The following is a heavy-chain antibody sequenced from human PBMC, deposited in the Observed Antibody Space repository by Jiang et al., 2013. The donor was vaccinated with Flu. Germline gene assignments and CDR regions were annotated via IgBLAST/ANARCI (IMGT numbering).Heavy chain of an antibody. CDR1: GGFINDYF. CDR3: ARDRGSGYDPGHFDY. D-gene: IGHD5-12*01. CDR2: VSYSGST. V-gene: IGHV4-59*12. Sequence: GSGLVKPSETLSLTCNVSGGFINDYFWSWIRRPPGKGLEWIGYVSYSGSTNYNPSLKSRVTISVDTSKNQFYLKLNSVTAADTAVYFCARDRGSGYDPGHFDYWGQGTLVTVSS. J-gene: IGHJ4*02.